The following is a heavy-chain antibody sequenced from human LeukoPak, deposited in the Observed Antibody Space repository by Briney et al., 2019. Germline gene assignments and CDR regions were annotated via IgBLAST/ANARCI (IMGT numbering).Heavy chain of an antibody. CDR3: AKEASITIFGVVTDY. D-gene: IGHD3-3*01. J-gene: IGHJ4*02. Sequence: PGGSLRLSCATSGFTFSSFAMSWVRQAPGKGLEWVSAISGSGSSTYYADSVKGRFTISRDNSKNTLYLQMNSLRAEDTAVYYCAKEASITIFGVVTDYWGQGTLVTVSS. CDR1: GFTFSSFA. CDR2: ISGSGSST. V-gene: IGHV3-23*01.